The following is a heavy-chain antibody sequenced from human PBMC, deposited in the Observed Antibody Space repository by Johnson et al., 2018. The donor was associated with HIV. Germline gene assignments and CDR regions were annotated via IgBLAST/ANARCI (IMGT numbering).Heavy chain of an antibody. J-gene: IGHJ3*02. CDR3: AKDRFSGYAFSGAFDI. CDR2: ISYDGSNK. Sequence: VQLVESGGGLVKPGGSLRLSCVVSGFTFSSYPMHWVRQAPGKGLEWVAIISYDGSNKYYADSVKGRFTISRDNSKNTLYLQMNSLRAEDTAVYYCAKDRFSGYAFSGAFDIWGQGTMVTVSS. V-gene: IGHV3-30-3*01. D-gene: IGHD5-12*01. CDR1: GFTFSSYP.